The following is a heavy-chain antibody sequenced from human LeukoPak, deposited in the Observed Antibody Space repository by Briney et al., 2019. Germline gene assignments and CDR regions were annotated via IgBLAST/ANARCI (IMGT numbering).Heavy chain of an antibody. D-gene: IGHD1-26*01. CDR3: ARERGRGRDSPWFDY. CDR2: IYSDGST. Sequence: PGGSLRLSCAASGFIVGGDFMSWVRQAPGKGLEWVSVIYSDGSTCYADSVKGRFTISRDNSKNTLDLQMTGLRAEDTAVYYCARERGRGRDSPWFDYWGQGTLVTVSS. J-gene: IGHJ4*02. V-gene: IGHV3-53*01. CDR1: GFIVGGDF.